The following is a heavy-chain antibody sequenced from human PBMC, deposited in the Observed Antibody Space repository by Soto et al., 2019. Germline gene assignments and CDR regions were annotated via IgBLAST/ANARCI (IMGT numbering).Heavy chain of an antibody. Sequence: PGESLKISCKGSGYNFAGYWIAWVRQMPGKGLELMGIVYPSDSDTRYRPSFQGQVTISADKSISSAYLQWSSLRASDTAMYYCARGGVSTRTFDYWGQGTPVTVSS. J-gene: IGHJ4*02. CDR3: ARGGVSTRTFDY. D-gene: IGHD3-3*01. CDR1: GYNFAGYW. CDR2: VYPSDSDT. V-gene: IGHV5-51*01.